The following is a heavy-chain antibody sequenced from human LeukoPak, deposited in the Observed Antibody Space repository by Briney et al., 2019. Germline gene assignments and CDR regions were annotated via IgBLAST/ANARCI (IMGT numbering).Heavy chain of an antibody. J-gene: IGHJ3*02. D-gene: IGHD1-26*01. CDR1: GGTFSTFG. CDR3: ARELREHGVFDI. CDR2: IIPMSGTV. Sequence: SVKVSCKASGGTFSTFGISWVRQAPGQGLEWMGGIIPMSGTVNNAQKFQGRVTITADKSTGTAYMELSSLRSDDTAVYYCARELREHGVFDIWGQGTMVTVSS. V-gene: IGHV1-69*06.